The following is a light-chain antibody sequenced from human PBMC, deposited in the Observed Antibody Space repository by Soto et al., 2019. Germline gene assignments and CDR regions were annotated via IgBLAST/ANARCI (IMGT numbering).Light chain of an antibody. CDR1: QSFRGL. J-gene: IGKJ1*01. V-gene: IGKV3-20*01. CDR3: QQYGSSGT. CDR2: GAS. Sequence: EVVLTQSPVTLSLSPGERATLSCRASQSFRGLLAWYQQKPGQAPRLLIYGASNRATGIPDRFSGSGSGTDFTLTISRLEPEDFAVYYCQQYGSSGTFGQGTTGDIK.